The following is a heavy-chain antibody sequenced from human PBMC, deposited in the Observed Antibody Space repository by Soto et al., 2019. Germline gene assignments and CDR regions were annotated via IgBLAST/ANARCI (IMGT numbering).Heavy chain of an antibody. V-gene: IGHV4-59*01. CDR2: IYYSGST. CDR3: ARDLTYYDFWSGYSHGMDV. J-gene: IGHJ6*02. CDR1: GGSIISYY. D-gene: IGHD3-3*01. Sequence: SETLSVTCTVSGGSIISYYWSWIRQPPWKGLEWIGYIYYSGSTNYNPSLKSRVTISVDTSKNQFSLKLSSVTAADTAVYYCARDLTYYDFWSGYSHGMDVWGQGTTVNVS.